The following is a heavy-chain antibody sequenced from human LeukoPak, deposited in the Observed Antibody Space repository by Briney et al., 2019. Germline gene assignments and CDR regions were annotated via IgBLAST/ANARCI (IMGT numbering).Heavy chain of an antibody. Sequence: GGSLRLSCTDSGFTFCYYAMSWVRQAPGKGLEWVGFIRRKAYGGTTEYAASVKGRFTISRDDSKSIAYLQMNSLKSEDTAVYYCTRKGGKTYIEHWGQGTLVTVSS. CDR2: IRRKAYGGTT. CDR1: GFTFCYYA. D-gene: IGHD3-16*01. CDR3: TRKGGKTYIEH. J-gene: IGHJ4*02. V-gene: IGHV3-49*04.